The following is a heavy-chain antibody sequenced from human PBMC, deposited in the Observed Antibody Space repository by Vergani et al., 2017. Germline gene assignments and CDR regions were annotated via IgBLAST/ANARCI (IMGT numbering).Heavy chain of an antibody. Sequence: EVQLLESGGGLVQPGGSLRLSCAASGFTFSSYAMSWVRQAPGKGLEWVSAISGSGGSTSYADSVKGRFTISRDNSKNTLYLQMNSLRAEDTDVYYCAKDLTGYYYDSSGYGDYWGQGTLVTVSS. CDR3: AKDLTGYYYDSSGYGDY. J-gene: IGHJ4*02. V-gene: IGHV3-23*01. CDR1: GFTFSSYA. CDR2: ISGSGGST. D-gene: IGHD3-22*01.